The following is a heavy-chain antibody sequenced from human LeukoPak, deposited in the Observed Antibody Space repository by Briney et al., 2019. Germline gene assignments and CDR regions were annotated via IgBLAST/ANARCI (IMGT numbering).Heavy chain of an antibody. D-gene: IGHD2-2*01. V-gene: IGHV3-21*01. Sequence: PGGSLRLSCAASGFTFSSDSMNWVRQAPGKGLEWVSSIISSSSHIYYADSVKGRFTISRDNAKNSLYLQMNSLRAEDTAVYYCARTRAPSNGRVLYYMDVWGKGTTVTVSS. CDR3: ARTRAPSNGRVLYYMDV. CDR1: GFTFSSDS. J-gene: IGHJ6*03. CDR2: IISSSSHI.